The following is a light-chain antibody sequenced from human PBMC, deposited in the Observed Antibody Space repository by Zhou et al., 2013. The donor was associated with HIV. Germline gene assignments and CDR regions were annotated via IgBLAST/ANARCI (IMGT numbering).Light chain of an antibody. Sequence: DIQMTQSPSTLSASVGDRVTITCRASHSISSWLAWYQQRPGKAPRLLLNFASRLETGVPSRFSGSGSGTAYSLTISGLQPEDSATYYCQQSYSTPYSFGQGTKLEIK. V-gene: IGKV1-NL1*01. CDR1: HSISSW. CDR2: FAS. CDR3: QQSYSTPYS. J-gene: IGKJ2*03.